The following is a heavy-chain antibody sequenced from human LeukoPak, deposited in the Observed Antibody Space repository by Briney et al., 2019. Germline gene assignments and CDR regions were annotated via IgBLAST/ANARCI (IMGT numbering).Heavy chain of an antibody. V-gene: IGHV3-48*02. J-gene: IGHJ4*02. CDR3: ARARTHLRYCSGGSCYFDY. D-gene: IGHD2-15*01. CDR1: GFTFSSYG. Sequence: GGSLRLSCAAFGFTFSSYGMNWVRQAPGKGLEWVSYISSSSSTIYYADSAKGRFTISRDNAKNSLYLQMNSLRDEDTAVYYCARARTHLRYCSGGSCYFDYWGQGTLVTVSS. CDR2: ISSSSSTI.